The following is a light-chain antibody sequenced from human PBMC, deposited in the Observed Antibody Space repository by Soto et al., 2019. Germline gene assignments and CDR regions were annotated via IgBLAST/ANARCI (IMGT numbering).Light chain of an antibody. CDR1: TSNLGAGYD. CDR3: QAYDYILTASV. CDR2: GNR. Sequence: QSVLTQPPSGSGAPGQRVTLSCTGNTSNLGAGYDVHWYQQLPGAAPKLVIFGNRNRPSGVRERFSGSKSGTSASLAITGLQAEDEADYYCQAYDYILTASVFGGGTQLTVL. J-gene: IGLJ3*02. V-gene: IGLV1-40*01.